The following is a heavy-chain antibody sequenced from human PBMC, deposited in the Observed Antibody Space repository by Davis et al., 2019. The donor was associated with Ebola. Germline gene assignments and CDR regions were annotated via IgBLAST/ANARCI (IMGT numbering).Heavy chain of an antibody. D-gene: IGHD2-2*01. CDR3: ARDGAPAAIYYYYGMDV. Sequence: GESLKISCAASGFTFSDYYMSWIRQAPGKGLEWVSYISSSCSTIYYADSVKGRFTISRDNAKNSLYLQMNSLRAEDTAVYYCARDGAPAAIYYYYGMDVWGQGTTVTVSS. CDR2: ISSSCSTI. J-gene: IGHJ6*02. CDR1: GFTFSDYY. V-gene: IGHV3-11*01.